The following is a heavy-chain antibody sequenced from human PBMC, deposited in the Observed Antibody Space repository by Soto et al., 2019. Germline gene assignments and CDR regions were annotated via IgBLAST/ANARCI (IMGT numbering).Heavy chain of an antibody. D-gene: IGHD6-19*01. CDR3: TTVDAVVLN. J-gene: IGHJ4*02. Sequence: VQLVESGGGLVKPGGSLRLSCAASGFTFNNAWMSWVRQAPGGGLEWVGRIKRNIDGGTTDYAAPVKGRFAISRDDSNSILYLQMNSLKSEDTAVYYCTTVDAVVLNWGQGILVTVSS. V-gene: IGHV3-15*01. CDR1: GFTFNNAW. CDR2: IKRNIDGGTT.